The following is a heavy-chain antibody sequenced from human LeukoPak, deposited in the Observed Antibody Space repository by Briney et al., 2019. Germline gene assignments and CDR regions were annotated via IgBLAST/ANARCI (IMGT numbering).Heavy chain of an antibody. V-gene: IGHV3-30*18. D-gene: IGHD2-2*01. CDR1: GFTFSSYG. CDR2: ISYDGSNK. J-gene: IGHJ5*02. Sequence: GSLRLSCAASGFTFSSYGMHWVRQAPGKGLEWVAVISYDGSNKYYADSVKGRFTISRDNSKNTLYLQMNSLRAEDTAVYYCAKDLVDYCSSTSCPFDPWGQGTLVTVSS. CDR3: AKDLVDYCSSTSCPFDP.